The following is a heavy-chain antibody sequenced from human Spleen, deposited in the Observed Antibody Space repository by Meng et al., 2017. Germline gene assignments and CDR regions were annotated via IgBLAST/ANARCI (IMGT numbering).Heavy chain of an antibody. J-gene: IGHJ4*02. Sequence: KVSCKGSGYNFNTYWIGWVRQLPGKGLEWMGIIYPGDSDTRYRPSFQGQVTISADKSISTAYLQWSSLKASDTAMYYCARVGANVPIDYWGQGTLVTVSS. V-gene: IGHV5-51*01. CDR2: IYPGDSDT. D-gene: IGHD1-26*01. CDR1: GYNFNTYW. CDR3: ARVGANVPIDY.